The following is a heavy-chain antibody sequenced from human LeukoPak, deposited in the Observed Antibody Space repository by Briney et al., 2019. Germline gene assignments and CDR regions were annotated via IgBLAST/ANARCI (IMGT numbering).Heavy chain of an antibody. J-gene: IGHJ5*02. CDR2: IYSNGRT. CDR3: ARDVGP. V-gene: IGHV3-53*01. Sequence: GGSLRLSCAASGFTVSNNYMRWVRQAPGKWLEWGSLIYSNGRTDYTDSVKGRFSISRDNSKNTMYLQMNSLRAEDTAMYYCARDVGPWGQGTLVTVSS. CDR1: GFTVSNNY.